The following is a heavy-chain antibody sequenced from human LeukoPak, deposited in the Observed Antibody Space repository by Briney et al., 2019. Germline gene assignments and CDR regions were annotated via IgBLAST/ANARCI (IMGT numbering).Heavy chain of an antibody. CDR3: ARLWFGNGRTFDP. J-gene: IGHJ5*02. D-gene: IGHD3-10*01. CDR2: VYNSGTT. Sequence: SETLSLPCVVYGGSFSGYYWSWIRQPPGKELEWLATVYNSGTTYYAPSLKSRATISVDTSKDQFSLKLDSVTAADTALYYCARLWFGNGRTFDPWGQGTLVTVSS. CDR1: GGSFSGYY. V-gene: IGHV4-34*01.